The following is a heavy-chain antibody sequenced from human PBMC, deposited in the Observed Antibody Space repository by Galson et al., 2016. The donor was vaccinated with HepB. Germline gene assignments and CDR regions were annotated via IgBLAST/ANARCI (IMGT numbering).Heavy chain of an antibody. J-gene: IGHJ4*02. CDR3: ARDPSYSGSYYRGLDH. CDR2: IKQAGSEK. V-gene: IGHV3-7*03. CDR1: GFIFSRYW. D-gene: IGHD1-26*01. Sequence: SLRLSCAASGFIFSRYWMSWVRQAPGKGLEWVANIKQAGSEKYYVDSLKGRFTISRDNAKNSLYLQMNGLRAEDTAVYYCARDPSYSGSYYRGLDHWGQGILVTVSS.